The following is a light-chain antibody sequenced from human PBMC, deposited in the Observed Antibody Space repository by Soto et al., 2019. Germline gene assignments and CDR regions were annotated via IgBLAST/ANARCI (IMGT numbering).Light chain of an antibody. CDR1: QSISTS. V-gene: IGKV1-39*01. CDR2: TSS. J-gene: IGKJ1*01. Sequence: DIQLTQSPSSLSASVGDRVTITCRASQSISTSLNCYQQKPGKAPNLLIFTSSNLESGVPSRFSGSGSGTDFTLTISSLQPEDFATYFCQQGYSRPRTFGQGTKVEIK. CDR3: QQGYSRPRT.